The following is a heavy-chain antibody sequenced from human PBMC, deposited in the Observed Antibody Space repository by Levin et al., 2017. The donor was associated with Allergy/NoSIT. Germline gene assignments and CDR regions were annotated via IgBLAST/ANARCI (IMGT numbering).Heavy chain of an antibody. V-gene: IGHV3-11*01. CDR2: SSSSGSTI. CDR3: ARDPTKRDYYGSGHLHGFDP. D-gene: IGHD3-10*01. Sequence: LSLTCAASGFTFSDYYMSWIRQAPGKGLEWVSYSSSSGSTIYYADSVKGRFTISRDNAKNSLYLQMNSLRAEDTAVYYCARDPTKRDYYGSGHLHGFDPWGQGTLVTVSS. CDR1: GFTFSDYY. J-gene: IGHJ5*02.